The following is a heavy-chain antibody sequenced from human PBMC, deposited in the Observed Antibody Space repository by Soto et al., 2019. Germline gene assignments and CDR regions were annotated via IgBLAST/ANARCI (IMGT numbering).Heavy chain of an antibody. CDR1: GFTFSGYS. V-gene: IGHV3-21*01. Sequence: PGWSLRLSCAASGFTFSGYSMNWVRQAPGKGLEWVSSISSSSSYINYADSVKGRFTISRDNTKNSLYLQMNSLRAEDTAVYYCATVASAAVDRIDYWGQGTLVTVSS. J-gene: IGHJ4*02. CDR2: ISSSSSYI. D-gene: IGHD6-19*01. CDR3: ATVASAAVDRIDY.